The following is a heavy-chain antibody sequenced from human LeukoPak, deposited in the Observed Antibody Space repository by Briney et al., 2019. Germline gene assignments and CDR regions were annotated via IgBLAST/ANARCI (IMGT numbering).Heavy chain of an antibody. CDR3: ARGVAVAGDYYFDY. CDR2: IKQDGSEK. V-gene: IGHV3-7*03. CDR1: GFTFSSYW. D-gene: IGHD6-19*01. J-gene: IGHJ4*02. Sequence: PGGSLRLSCAASGFTFSSYWMSWVRQAPGKGLEGVANIKQDGSEKYYVDSVKGRFTISRDNAKNSLYLQMNSLRSEDTAVYYCARGVAVAGDYYFDYWGQGTLVTVSS.